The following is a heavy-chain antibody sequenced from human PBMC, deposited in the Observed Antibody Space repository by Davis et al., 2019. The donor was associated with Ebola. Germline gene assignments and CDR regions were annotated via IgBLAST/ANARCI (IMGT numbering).Heavy chain of an antibody. CDR2: IYYSGST. CDR1: GGSFSSYY. V-gene: IGHV4-59*01. D-gene: IGHD6-13*01. CDR3: ARDVLAAAGTGAFDI. Sequence: PSETLSLTCAVYGGSFSSYYWSWIRQPPGKGLEWIGYIYYSGSTNYNPSLKSRVTISVDTSKNQFSLKLSSVTAADTAVYYCARDVLAAAGTGAFDIWGQGTMVTVSS. J-gene: IGHJ3*02.